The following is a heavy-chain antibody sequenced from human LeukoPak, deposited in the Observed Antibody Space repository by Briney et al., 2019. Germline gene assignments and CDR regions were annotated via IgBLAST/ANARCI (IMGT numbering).Heavy chain of an antibody. V-gene: IGHV4-30-4*08. J-gene: IGHJ4*02. D-gene: IGHD4-17*01. CDR3: ACGEGDYAQYYYHY. CDR2: IYYSEST. CDR1: GGSISSGVTY. Sequence: SESLSLTCTVSGGSISSGVTYWSWIRQPPGKGLEWIGYIYYSESTYYNPSLKSRVTISLDTSKTKFPLNLSSVTAAATAVYYCACGEGDYAQYYYHYWGQGTLVTVSS.